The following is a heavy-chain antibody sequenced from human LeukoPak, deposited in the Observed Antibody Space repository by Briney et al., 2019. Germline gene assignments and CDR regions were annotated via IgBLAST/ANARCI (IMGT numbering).Heavy chain of an antibody. CDR1: GGSISSYY. CDR3: ASLIRGLYYFDY. Sequence: SETLSFTCTASGGSISSYYWSWIRQPPGKGLEWIGYIYYSGSTNYNPSLKSRVTISVDTSKNQFSLKLSSVTAADTAVYYCASLIRGLYYFDYWGQGTLVTVSS. D-gene: IGHD2-2*01. CDR2: IYYSGST. J-gene: IGHJ4*02. V-gene: IGHV4-59*08.